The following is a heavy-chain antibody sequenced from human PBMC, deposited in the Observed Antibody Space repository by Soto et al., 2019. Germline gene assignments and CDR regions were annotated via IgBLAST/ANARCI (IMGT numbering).Heavy chain of an antibody. D-gene: IGHD6-19*01. CDR3: ARESIAVAGTPDYYYYGMDV. J-gene: IGHJ6*02. CDR1: GGSISSISYY. Sequence: SETLSLPCTVSGGSISSISYYWGWIRQPPGKGLVWIGSIYYSGSTYYNPSLKSRVTISVDTSKNQFSLKLSSVTAADTAVYYCARESIAVAGTPDYYYYGMDVWGQGTTVTVSS. V-gene: IGHV4-39*02. CDR2: IYYSGST.